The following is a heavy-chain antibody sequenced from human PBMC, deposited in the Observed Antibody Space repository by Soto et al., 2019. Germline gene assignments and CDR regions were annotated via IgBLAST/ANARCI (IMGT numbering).Heavy chain of an antibody. V-gene: IGHV1-2*02. Sequence: GASVKVSCKASGYTFTGYYMHWVRQAPGQGLEWMGWINPNSGGTNYAQKFQGRVTMTRDTSISTAYMELSRLRSDDTAVYYCARGWGDFWSGYYMYDFDYWGQGTLVTVSS. D-gene: IGHD3-3*01. CDR1: GYTFTGYY. J-gene: IGHJ4*02. CDR3: ARGWGDFWSGYYMYDFDY. CDR2: INPNSGGT.